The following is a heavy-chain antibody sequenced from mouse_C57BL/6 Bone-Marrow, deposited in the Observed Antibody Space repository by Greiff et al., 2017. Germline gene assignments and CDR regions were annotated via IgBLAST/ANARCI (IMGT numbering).Heavy chain of an antibody. V-gene: IGHV1-19*01. CDR3: ARFYYYGSRGDY. Sequence: VQLQQPGPVLVKPGASVKMSCKASGYTFTDYYMNWVKQSHGKSLEWIGVINPYNGGTSYNQKFKGKATLTVDKSSSTAYMELNSLTSEDSAVYYCARFYYYGSRGDYWGQGTTLTVSS. D-gene: IGHD1-1*01. CDR2: INPYNGGT. J-gene: IGHJ2*01. CDR1: GYTFTDYY.